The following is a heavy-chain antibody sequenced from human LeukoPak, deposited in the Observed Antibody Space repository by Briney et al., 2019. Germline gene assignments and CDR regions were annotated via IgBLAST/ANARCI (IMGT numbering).Heavy chain of an antibody. CDR3: ARAVWRKQQLVLDY. D-gene: IGHD6-13*01. CDR2: IYYSGST. CDR1: GGSISSGGYY. V-gene: IGHV4-31*03. Sequence: SETLSLTCTVSGGSISSGGYYWSWIRQHPGKGLEWIGYIYYSGSTYYNPSLKSRVAISVDTSKNQFSLKLSSVTAADTAVYYCARAVWRKQQLVLDYWGQGTLVTVSS. J-gene: IGHJ4*02.